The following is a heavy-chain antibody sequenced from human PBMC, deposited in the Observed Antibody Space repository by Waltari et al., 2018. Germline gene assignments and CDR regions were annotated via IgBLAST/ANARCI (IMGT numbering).Heavy chain of an antibody. Sequence: QLQLQESGPGLVKPSETLSLSCTVSGASINPKTFYWGWIRQPPGKGLQGIGSIYYNGITFYNPSLKSRVTISVDTSQNQFSLKLSSVTAADTAVYYCARIGSSPYYYYYYMDVWGKGTTVTVSS. D-gene: IGHD6-6*01. V-gene: IGHV4-39*01. J-gene: IGHJ6*03. CDR2: IYYNGIT. CDR1: GASINPKTFY. CDR3: ARIGSSPYYYYYYMDV.